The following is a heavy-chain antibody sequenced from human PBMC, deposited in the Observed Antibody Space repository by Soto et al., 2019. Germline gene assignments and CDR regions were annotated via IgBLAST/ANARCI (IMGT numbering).Heavy chain of an antibody. V-gene: IGHV4-30-4*01. J-gene: IGHJ4*02. CDR3: AREGIAARADFDY. CDR2: IYYSGST. CDR1: GGSISSGDYY. D-gene: IGHD6-6*01. Sequence: SETLSLTCTVSGGSISSGDYYWSWIRQPPGKGLEWIEYIYYSGSTYYNPSLKSRVTISVDTSKNQFSLKLSSVTAADTAVYYCAREGIAARADFDYWGQGTLVTVSS.